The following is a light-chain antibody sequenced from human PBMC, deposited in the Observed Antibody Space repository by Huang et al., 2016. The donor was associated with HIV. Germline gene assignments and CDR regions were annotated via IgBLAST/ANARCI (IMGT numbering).Light chain of an antibody. CDR3: QNYNRAPRT. CDR1: EDMSNS. Sequence: DIQMTQSPSSLSASVGDRVTFTFRATEDMSNSLAWYHQKPGQVPELLIYVAASLQGGVPTRFSGSGSGTHFTLTISGLQPGDVGTYYCQNYNRAPRTFGQGTKVEIK. CDR2: VAA. V-gene: IGKV1-27*01. J-gene: IGKJ1*01.